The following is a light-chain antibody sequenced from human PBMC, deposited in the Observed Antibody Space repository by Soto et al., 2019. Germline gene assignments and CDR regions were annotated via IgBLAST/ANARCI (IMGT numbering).Light chain of an antibody. CDR3: QYRGIWPPGAT. Sequence: EIVLTQSPVTLSLSPGERATLSCRASQSINNYLAWYQQKPGQPPRLLIYDASNRATAIPVRFSGSGSGTDFTLTISSLEPEDSALYYRQYRGIWPPGATFGGGTRVEIK. V-gene: IGKV3-11*01. CDR1: QSINNY. CDR2: DAS. J-gene: IGKJ4*01.